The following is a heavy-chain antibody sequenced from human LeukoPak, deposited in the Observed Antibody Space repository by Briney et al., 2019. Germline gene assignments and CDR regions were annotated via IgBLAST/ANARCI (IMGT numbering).Heavy chain of an antibody. D-gene: IGHD6-13*01. CDR3: ATSRGSWPDYFDY. CDR1: GFTFSSYS. CDR2: ISSTGSTV. J-gene: IGHJ4*02. V-gene: IGHV3-48*01. Sequence: PGGSLRLSCAVSGFTFSSYSMSWVRQAPGKGLEWISYISSTGSTVYYADSVEGRFTISRDNAQNSLYLQMNNLRAEDTAVYYCATSRGSWPDYFDYWGQGTLVTVSS.